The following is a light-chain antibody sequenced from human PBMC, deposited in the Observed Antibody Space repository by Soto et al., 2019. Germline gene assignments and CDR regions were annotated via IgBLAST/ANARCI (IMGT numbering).Light chain of an antibody. CDR3: QQDKNGPPHT. CDR1: QSVSSN. J-gene: IGKJ2*01. CDR2: GAS. Sequence: EIVMTQSPATLSVSPGVSATLSCRASQSVSSNLAWYPQKPGQAPRLLISGASTRATGIPARFSGSGSGTEFTLTISSLQSEDFAVYYCQQDKNGPPHTLGQGTKLEIK. V-gene: IGKV3-15*01.